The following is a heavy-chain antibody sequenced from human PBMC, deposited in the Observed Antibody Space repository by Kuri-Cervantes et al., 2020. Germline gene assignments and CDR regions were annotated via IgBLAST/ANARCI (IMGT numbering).Heavy chain of an antibody. Sequence: GGSLRLSCAASGFTFSSYSMNWVRQAPGKGLEWVSSISSSSSYIYYADSVKGRFTISRDNAKNSLYPQMNSLRAEDTAVYYCARDPTAAADLFDYWGQGTLVTVSS. D-gene: IGHD6-13*01. CDR1: GFTFSSYS. J-gene: IGHJ4*02. V-gene: IGHV3-21*04. CDR2: ISSSSSYI. CDR3: ARDPTAAADLFDY.